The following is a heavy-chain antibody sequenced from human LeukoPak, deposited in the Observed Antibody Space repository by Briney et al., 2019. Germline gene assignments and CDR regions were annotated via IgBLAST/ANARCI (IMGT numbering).Heavy chain of an antibody. Sequence: GESLKISCKASGYSFPNYWIGWVRQVPGKGLEWMGIIYPDDSHTRYSPSFQGQVTFSADKSISTAYLQWSSLKASDTAMYYCARRDSSTSLPFDYWGQGTLVTVSS. J-gene: IGHJ4*02. D-gene: IGHD2-2*01. CDR3: ARRDSSTSLPFDY. CDR1: GYSFPNYW. V-gene: IGHV5-51*01. CDR2: IYPDDSHT.